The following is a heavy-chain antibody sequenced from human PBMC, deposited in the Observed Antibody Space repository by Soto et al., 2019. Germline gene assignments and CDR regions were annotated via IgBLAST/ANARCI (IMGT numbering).Heavy chain of an antibody. Sequence: EASVKVSCKASGYTFTGYFMHWVRQAPGQGLEWMGWINPNSGDTKYAQKFQGRVTMTRDMSITTAYMELRTLTSDDTAVYYCARLRPYYDSSGSLDCWGQGTLVTVSS. D-gene: IGHD3-22*01. V-gene: IGHV1-2*02. J-gene: IGHJ4*02. CDR2: INPNSGDT. CDR1: GYTFTGYF. CDR3: ARLRPYYDSSGSLDC.